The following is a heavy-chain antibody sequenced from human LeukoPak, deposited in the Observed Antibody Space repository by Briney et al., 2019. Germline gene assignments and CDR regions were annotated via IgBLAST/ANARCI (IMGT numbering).Heavy chain of an antibody. J-gene: IGHJ6*02. Sequence: PSETLSLTCAVSGGSISNDKWWSWVRQSPVKGLEWIGYIYNSGSTNYNPSLKSRVTISVDTSKTQFSLKLSSVTAADTAVYYCARDNRWLQPSTYYYYGMDVWGQGTTVTVSS. D-gene: IGHD5-24*01. CDR3: ARDNRWLQPSTYYYYGMDV. CDR2: IYNSGST. CDR1: GGSISNDKW. V-gene: IGHV4-4*02.